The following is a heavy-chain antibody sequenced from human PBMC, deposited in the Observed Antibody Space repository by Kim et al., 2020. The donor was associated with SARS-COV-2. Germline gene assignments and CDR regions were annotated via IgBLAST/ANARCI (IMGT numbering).Heavy chain of an antibody. CDR2: ITAGGYST. D-gene: IGHD2-2*01. CDR1: GFTFGNYA. J-gene: IGHJ4*02. V-gene: IGHV3-23*01. Sequence: GGSLRLSCAASGFTFGNYAMFWVRQAPGKGLEWVSGITAGGYSTDDADFVKGRFTTSRDNSNSKLYLQMNNVRVEDTAVYYCARDHALYCAGTSCLNTYFDSWGQGTLVTVSS. CDR3: ARDHALYCAGTSCLNTYFDS.